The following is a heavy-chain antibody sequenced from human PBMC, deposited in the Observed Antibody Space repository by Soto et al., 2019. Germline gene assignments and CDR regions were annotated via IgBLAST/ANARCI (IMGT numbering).Heavy chain of an antibody. CDR2: LFSGASS. CDR1: GFTVSSGY. J-gene: IGHJ5*01. V-gene: IGHV3-53*05. D-gene: IGHD6-19*01. Sequence: PGGSLRLSCAASGFTVSSGYMAWVRQAPGKGLEWISVLFSGASSYYADSVKGRFTISRGNSKNTLSLEMSSLRVEDTAVYFCARDTYSSGWYDSWGQGTLVTVSS. CDR3: ARDTYSSGWYDS.